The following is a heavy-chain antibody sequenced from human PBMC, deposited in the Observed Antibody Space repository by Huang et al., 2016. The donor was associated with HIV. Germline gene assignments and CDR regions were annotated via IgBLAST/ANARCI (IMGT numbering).Heavy chain of an antibody. CDR1: GGSISSSFYY. Sequence: QVQLQESGRGLVKPSETLSLTCTVSGGSISSSFYYCGWIRQSPGKGLEWIGSMYYNGSTYNNPYLKRRVTISEDTSTSQFSLKLTSVTAADSAVYYCVRHRPNYDFWSGYYPYFDDWGQGTLVTVSS. J-gene: IGHJ4*02. V-gene: IGHV4-39*01. D-gene: IGHD3-3*01. CDR2: MYYNGST. CDR3: VRHRPNYDFWSGYYPYFDD.